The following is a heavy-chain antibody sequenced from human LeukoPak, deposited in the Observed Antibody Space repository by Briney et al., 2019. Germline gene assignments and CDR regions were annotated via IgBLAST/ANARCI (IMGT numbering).Heavy chain of an antibody. Sequence: GGSLRLSCAASGFTFSDYYMSWIRQAPGKGLEWVSYISSSGSTIYYADSVKGRFAISRDNAKNSLYLQMNSLRAEDTAVYYCAKPRSGSKKDAFDIWGQGTMVTVSS. J-gene: IGHJ3*02. D-gene: IGHD6-19*01. CDR3: AKPRSGSKKDAFDI. V-gene: IGHV3-11*01. CDR1: GFTFSDYY. CDR2: ISSSGSTI.